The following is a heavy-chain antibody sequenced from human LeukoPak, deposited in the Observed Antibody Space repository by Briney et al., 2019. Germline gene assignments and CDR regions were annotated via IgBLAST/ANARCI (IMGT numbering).Heavy chain of an antibody. J-gene: IGHJ4*02. Sequence: GGSLRLSCTASGFTFGDYAMSWVRQAPGKGLEWVSAISGSGGGTYYADSVKGRFTISRDNSKNTLYLQMNSLRGEDTAVYFCAKERGGEFDYWGQGTLVTVSS. CDR1: GFTFGDYA. CDR2: ISGSGGGT. CDR3: AKERGGEFDY. V-gene: IGHV3-23*01. D-gene: IGHD2-21*01.